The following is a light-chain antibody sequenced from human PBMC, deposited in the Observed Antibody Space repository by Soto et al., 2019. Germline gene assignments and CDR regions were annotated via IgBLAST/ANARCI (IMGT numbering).Light chain of an antibody. CDR3: SSRTTSNPYV. CDR2: EVS. J-gene: IGLJ1*01. Sequence: QSVLTQPASVSGSPGQSITISCTGTSSDIGAYNSVSWYQQHPGKAPKLMLYEVSNRPSGVSNRFSASKSGNTASLTISGLQAEDEADYYCSSRTTSNPYVFGTGTKVTVL. CDR1: SSDIGAYNS. V-gene: IGLV2-14*01.